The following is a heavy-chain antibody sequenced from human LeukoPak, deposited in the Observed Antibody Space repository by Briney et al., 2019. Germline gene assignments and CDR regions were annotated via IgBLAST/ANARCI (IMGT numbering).Heavy chain of an antibody. CDR3: ARDPQQLASYTDV. CDR2: INPSGGST. J-gene: IGHJ6*03. V-gene: IGHV1-46*01. Sequence: ASVKVSCKASGYTFTSYYMHWLRQAPGQGLEWMGIINPSGGSTSYAQKFQGRVTMTRDMSTSTVYMELSSLRSEDTAVYYCARDPQQLASYTDVWGKGTTVTVSS. D-gene: IGHD6-13*01. CDR1: GYTFTSYY.